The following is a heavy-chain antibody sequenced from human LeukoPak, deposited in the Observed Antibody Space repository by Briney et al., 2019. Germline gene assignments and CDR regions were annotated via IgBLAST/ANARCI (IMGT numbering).Heavy chain of an antibody. Sequence: GASVKVSCKASGGTFSSYAISWVRQAPGQGLEWMGRIIPIFGTANYAQKFQGRVTITADESTSTAYMELSSLRSEDTAVYYCARAGGYSGYDYYFDYWGQGTLVTVSS. CDR1: GGTFSSYA. V-gene: IGHV1-69*13. CDR3: ARAGGYSGYDYYFDY. D-gene: IGHD5-12*01. J-gene: IGHJ4*02. CDR2: IIPIFGTA.